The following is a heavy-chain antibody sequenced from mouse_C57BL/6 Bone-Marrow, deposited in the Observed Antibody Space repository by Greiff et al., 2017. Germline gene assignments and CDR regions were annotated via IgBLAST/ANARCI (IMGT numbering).Heavy chain of an antibody. CDR1: GFTFSSYT. CDR3: ARLNPPYYYGSSYDAMDY. D-gene: IGHD1-1*01. J-gene: IGHJ4*01. Sequence: EVQGVESGGGLVKPGGSLKLSCAASGFTFSSYTMSWVRQTPEKRLEWVATISGGGGNTYYPDSVKGRFTISRDNAKNTLYLQMSSLRSEDTALYYCARLNPPYYYGSSYDAMDYWGQGTSVTVSS. CDR2: ISGGGGNT. V-gene: IGHV5-9*01.